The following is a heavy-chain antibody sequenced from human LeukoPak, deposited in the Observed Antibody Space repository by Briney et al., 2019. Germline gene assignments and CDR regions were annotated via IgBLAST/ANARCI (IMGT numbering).Heavy chain of an antibody. Sequence: GSLRLSCAASGFTFSSYAMTWVRQAPGKGLEWVSSIGDRGARTNYADSVQGQFTISRDNAKNSLYLQVNSLRAEDTAVYYCAREGTSWYPYNYWGQGTLVTVSS. CDR2: IGDRGART. D-gene: IGHD6-13*01. CDR1: GFTFSSYA. J-gene: IGHJ4*02. V-gene: IGHV3-23*01. CDR3: AREGTSWYPYNY.